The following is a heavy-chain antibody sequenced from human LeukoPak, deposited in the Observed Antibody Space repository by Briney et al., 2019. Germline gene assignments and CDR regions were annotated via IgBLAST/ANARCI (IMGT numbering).Heavy chain of an antibody. Sequence: PSEALSLTCAVSGGSIRTNLYYWGWIRQPPGQGLEWIGSIYHSGTTYYRPSLKSRVTISVDTSKNQFSLRLTSVTAADTAVYYCARSKGRSAYYALYNWFDPWGQGTLVTVSS. CDR2: IYHSGTT. CDR3: ARSKGRSAYYALYNWFDP. D-gene: IGHD1-26*01. CDR1: GGSIRTNLYY. J-gene: IGHJ5*02. V-gene: IGHV4-39*01.